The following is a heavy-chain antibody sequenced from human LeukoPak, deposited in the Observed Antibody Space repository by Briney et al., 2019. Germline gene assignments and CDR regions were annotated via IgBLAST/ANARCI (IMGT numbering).Heavy chain of an antibody. V-gene: IGHV3-30*02. Sequence: PGGSLRLSCAASGFTFRTYAMHWVRQAPGKGLEWVAFIWPDGSKKFYADSMKGRFTISRDNSNHTLYLQMNSLRPEDTALYFCAKISSSAEPNFDYWGQGILLTVSS. J-gene: IGHJ4*02. CDR2: IWPDGSKK. CDR1: GFTFRTYA. D-gene: IGHD1-14*01. CDR3: AKISSSAEPNFDY.